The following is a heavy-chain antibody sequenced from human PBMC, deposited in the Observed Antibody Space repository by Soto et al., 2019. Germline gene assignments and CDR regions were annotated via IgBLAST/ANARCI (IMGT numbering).Heavy chain of an antibody. CDR1: GGSISSSSYY. J-gene: IGHJ6*02. CDR3: ARHDRVVTIFCTDYYGMDV. CDR2: IYYSGST. Sequence: LALTSTVSGGSISSSSYYWGWIRQPPGKGLEWNGSIYYSGSTYYNPCLKSRVTISVDTSKNQFSLKLSSVTAADTAVYYCARHDRVVTIFCTDYYGMDVWGQGTTVTVSS. V-gene: IGHV4-39*01. D-gene: IGHD3-3*01.